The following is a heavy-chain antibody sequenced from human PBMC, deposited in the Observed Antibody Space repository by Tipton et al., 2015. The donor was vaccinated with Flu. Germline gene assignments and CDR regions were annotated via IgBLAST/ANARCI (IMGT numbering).Heavy chain of an antibody. Sequence: TLSLTCAVSGYSITSGYYWGWIRQPPGKGLEWIGSIYHSGSTYYNPSLKSRVTISVDTSKNQFSLKLSPVTAADTAVYYCAGGDYGDYVWSRGWFDPWGQGTLVTVSS. CDR3: AGGDYGDYVWSRGWFDP. CDR2: IYHSGST. V-gene: IGHV4-38-2*01. CDR1: GYSITSGYY. D-gene: IGHD4-17*01. J-gene: IGHJ5*02.